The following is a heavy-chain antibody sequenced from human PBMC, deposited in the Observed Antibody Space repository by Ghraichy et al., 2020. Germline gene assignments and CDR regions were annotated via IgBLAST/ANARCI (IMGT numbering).Heavy chain of an antibody. J-gene: IGHJ6*02. D-gene: IGHD2-15*01. CDR2: INSDGSST. CDR1: GFTFSSYW. V-gene: IGHV3-74*01. CDR3: ARSPKYCSGGSCYYYYYGMDV. Sequence: GGSLRLSCAASGFTFSSYWMHWVRQAPGKGLVWVSRINSDGSSTSYADSVKGRFTISRDNAKNTLYLQMNSLRAEDTAVYYCARSPKYCSGGSCYYYYYGMDVWGQGTTVTVS.